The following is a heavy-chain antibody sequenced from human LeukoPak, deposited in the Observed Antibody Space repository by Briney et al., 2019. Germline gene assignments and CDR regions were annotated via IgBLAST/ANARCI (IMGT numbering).Heavy chain of an antibody. J-gene: IGHJ4*02. Sequence: GGSLRLSCAASGFTFSIYAMQWFRQAPDRGLEWGAAISNDGSNKYYANSVKGRFTISRDNSKNTVYQQMNSLRAEDTAVYYCAKVDIVATIDAGRLVDYWGQGTLVTVSS. CDR2: ISNDGSNK. V-gene: IGHV3-30*04. CDR1: GFTFSIYA. CDR3: AKVDIVATIDAGRLVDY. D-gene: IGHD5-12*01.